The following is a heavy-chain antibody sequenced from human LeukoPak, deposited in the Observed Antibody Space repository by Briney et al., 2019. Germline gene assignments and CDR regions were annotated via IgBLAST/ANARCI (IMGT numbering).Heavy chain of an antibody. CDR1: GGSISSYY. D-gene: IGHD2-15*01. CDR3: ARDRCSSGSCIIFDY. J-gene: IGHJ4*02. CDR2: IYSSGST. V-gene: IGHV4-4*07. Sequence: PSETLSLTCTVSGGSISSYYWSWIWQPAGKGLEWIGHIYSSGSTNYNPSLKSRVTMSVDTSKNQFSLKLSSVTAADTAVYYCARDRCSSGSCIIFDYWGQGTLVTVSS.